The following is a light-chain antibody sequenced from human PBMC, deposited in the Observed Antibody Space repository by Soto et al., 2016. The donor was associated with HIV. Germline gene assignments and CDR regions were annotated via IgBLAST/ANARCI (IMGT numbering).Light chain of an antibody. CDR1: NIGTKS. CDR2: DDT. Sequence: ELIQPLSLSVAPGQTARITCGGNNIGTKSVHWYHQKPGQAPVLVVYDDTDRPSGIPARFSGSNSGNTATLTISRVEAGDEADYYCQVWDTTDHYVFGTGTRVTVL. CDR3: QVWDTTDHYV. J-gene: IGLJ1*01. V-gene: IGLV3-21*02.